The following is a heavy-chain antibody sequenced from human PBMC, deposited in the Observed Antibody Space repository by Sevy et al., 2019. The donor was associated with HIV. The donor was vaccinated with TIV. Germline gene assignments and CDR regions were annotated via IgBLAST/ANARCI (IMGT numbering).Heavy chain of an antibody. CDR1: GGSFSGYY. V-gene: IGHV4-34*01. CDR3: AGCSTSLPYFDY. Sequence: SETLSLTCAVYGGSFSGYYWSWIRQPPGKGLEWIGEINHSGSTNYNPSLKSRVTISVDTSKNQFSLKLSSVTAADTAVYYCAGCSTSLPYFDYWGQRTLVTVSS. CDR2: INHSGST. J-gene: IGHJ4*02. D-gene: IGHD2-2*01.